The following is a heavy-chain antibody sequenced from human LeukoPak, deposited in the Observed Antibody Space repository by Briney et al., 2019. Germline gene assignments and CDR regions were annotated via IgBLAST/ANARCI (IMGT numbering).Heavy chain of an antibody. V-gene: IGHV3-21*01. CDR1: GFTFSSYS. Sequence: GGSLRLSCAASGFTFSSYSMNWVRQAPGKGLEWVSSISSSSSYIYYADSVKGRFTISRDNAKNSLYLQMNSLRAEDTAVYYCARDLVAGYYKLFDYWGQGTLVSVCS. D-gene: IGHD3-9*01. CDR2: ISSSSSYI. CDR3: ARDLVAGYYKLFDY. J-gene: IGHJ4*02.